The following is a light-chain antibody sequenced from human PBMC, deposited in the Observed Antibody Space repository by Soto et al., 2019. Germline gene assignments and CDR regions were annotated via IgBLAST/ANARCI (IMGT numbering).Light chain of an antibody. CDR3: QQRSNWPQLT. CDR1: QSVSSY. J-gene: IGKJ4*01. CDR2: DAS. Sequence: EIVLTQSPATLSLSPGERATLSCRASQSVSSYLAWYQQKPGQAPRLLIYDASNRATGIPARFSGSGSGTDFTLTISSLEPEDSAVYHCQQRSNWPQLTFGGGTKVEIK. V-gene: IGKV3-11*01.